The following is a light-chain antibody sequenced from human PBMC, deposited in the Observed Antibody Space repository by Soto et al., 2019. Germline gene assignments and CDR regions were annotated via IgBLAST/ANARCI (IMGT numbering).Light chain of an antibody. CDR2: KPS. J-gene: IGKJ1*01. CDR1: QSISSW. V-gene: IGKV1-5*03. Sequence: DLQMTQSPSTLSASVGDRVTITCRASQSISSWLTWYQQKPGKAPKLLIYKPSSLESGVPSSFIGSRSETEFTLTIGRLQPDDFAPYYLQQYKSYSRTFGHGTQVEIK. CDR3: QQYKSYSRT.